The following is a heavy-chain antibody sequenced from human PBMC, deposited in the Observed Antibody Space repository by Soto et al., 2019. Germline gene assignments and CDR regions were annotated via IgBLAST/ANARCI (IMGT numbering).Heavy chain of an antibody. CDR3: ARALGVGAASDH. J-gene: IGHJ4*02. Sequence: QVQLVQSGAEVKKPGASVKVSCKASGYTFTSYAMHWVRQAPGQRLEWMGWINAGNGNTKYSQKFQGRVTITRDASASTAYMELSSLRSEDTAVYYCARALGVGAASDHWGQGTLVTVSS. D-gene: IGHD3-16*01. CDR1: GYTFTSYA. V-gene: IGHV1-3*01. CDR2: INAGNGNT.